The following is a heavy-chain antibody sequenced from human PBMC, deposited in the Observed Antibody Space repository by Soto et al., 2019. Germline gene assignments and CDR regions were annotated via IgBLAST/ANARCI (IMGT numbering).Heavy chain of an antibody. Sequence: QVTVKESGPVLVKPTETLTLTCTVSGFSLSNAGLGVSWIRQPPGKALEWLAHIFSNDEKSYSTSLKNRHTSSKDTSKSQGVLTMTNMDPVDTATYYCASTYSTSWYWFDPWGQGTLVTVSS. J-gene: IGHJ5*02. CDR3: ASTYSTSWYWFDP. V-gene: IGHV2-26*04. CDR1: GFSLSNAGLG. CDR2: IFSNDEK. D-gene: IGHD6-13*01.